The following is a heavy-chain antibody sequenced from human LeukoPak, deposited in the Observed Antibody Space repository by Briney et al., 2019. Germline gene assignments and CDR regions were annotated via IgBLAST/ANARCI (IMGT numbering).Heavy chain of an antibody. CDR2: ISYDGSNK. D-gene: IGHD2-2*01. Sequence: GGSLRLSCAASGFTFSSYAMHWVRQAPGKGLEWVAVISYDGSNKYYADSVKGRFTISRDNSKNTLYLQMNSLRAEDTAVYYCARDNFAFGGSSTSYFDYWGQGTLVTVSS. J-gene: IGHJ4*02. CDR3: ARDNFAFGGSSTSYFDY. CDR1: GFTFSSYA. V-gene: IGHV3-30-3*01.